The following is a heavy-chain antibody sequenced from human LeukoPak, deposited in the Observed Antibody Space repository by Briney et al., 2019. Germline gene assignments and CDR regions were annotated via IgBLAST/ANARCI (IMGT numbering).Heavy chain of an antibody. V-gene: IGHV3-30*02. D-gene: IGHD5-12*01. CDR1: GFTLSSNG. Sequence: GGSLRLSCAASGFTLSSNGMHWVRQAPGKGLEWVALIRYDGSNKYCADSVKGRFTISRDNSKNTLYVQMNSLRAEDTAVYYCAKGGGYEAQYYYYYLDVWGKGTTVTISS. CDR2: IRYDGSNK. CDR3: AKGGGYEAQYYYYYLDV. J-gene: IGHJ6*03.